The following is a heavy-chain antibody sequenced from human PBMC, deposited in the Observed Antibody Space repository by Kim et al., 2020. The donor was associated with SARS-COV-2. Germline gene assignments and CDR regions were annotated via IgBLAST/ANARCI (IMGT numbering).Heavy chain of an antibody. CDR3: VPSSGYSPDAFDI. D-gene: IGHD3-22*01. J-gene: IGHJ3*02. V-gene: IGHV3-11*04. Sequence: YAASVHDRFAISSDTAKSQLYLRMRSLRAEDTDVYYCVPSSGYSPDAFDIWGQGTMVTVSS.